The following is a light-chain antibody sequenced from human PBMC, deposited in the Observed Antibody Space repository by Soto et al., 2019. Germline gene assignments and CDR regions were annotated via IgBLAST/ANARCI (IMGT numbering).Light chain of an antibody. CDR2: EVS. CDR3: SSYAGSNNLVV. J-gene: IGLJ2*01. CDR1: NSDVGGYNY. V-gene: IGLV2-8*01. Sequence: QSALTQPPSASGSPGQSVTISCTGTNSDVGGYNYVSWYQQHPGKAPKVMIYEVSKRPSGVPDRFSGSKSGNTASLTVSGLQAEDEADYYCSSYAGSNNLVVFGGGTKLTVL.